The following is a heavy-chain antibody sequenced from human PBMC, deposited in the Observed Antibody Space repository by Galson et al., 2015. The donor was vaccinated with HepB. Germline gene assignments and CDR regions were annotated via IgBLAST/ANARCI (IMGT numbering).Heavy chain of an antibody. CDR1: GGTFSSYD. CDR2: MNPNSGNT. Sequence: SVKVSCKASGGTFSSYDINWVRQATGQGLEWMGWMNPNSGNTGYAQKFQGRVTMTRNTSISTAYMELSSLRSEDTAVYYCARQRPSSGGYNWFDPWGQGTLVTVSS. D-gene: IGHD6-6*01. V-gene: IGHV1-8*01. J-gene: IGHJ5*02. CDR3: ARQRPSSGGYNWFDP.